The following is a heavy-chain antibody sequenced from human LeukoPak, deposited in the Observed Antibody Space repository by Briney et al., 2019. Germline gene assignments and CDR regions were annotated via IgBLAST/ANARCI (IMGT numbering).Heavy chain of an antibody. Sequence: GGSLRLSCASSDFTVSSNYMSWVRQAPGKGLEWVSMIYSDGTTYYADSVKGRFTISRDSSKNTLYLQMNSLRADDTAVYYCATYSSLNRREFQYWGQGTLLTVSS. J-gene: IGHJ1*01. CDR2: IYSDGTT. CDR1: DFTVSSNY. V-gene: IGHV3-53*01. D-gene: IGHD3-22*01. CDR3: ATYSSLNRREFQY.